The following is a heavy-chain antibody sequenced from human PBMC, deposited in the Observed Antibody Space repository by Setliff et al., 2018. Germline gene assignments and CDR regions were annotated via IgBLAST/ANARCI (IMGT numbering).Heavy chain of an antibody. J-gene: IGHJ6*03. CDR3: ARESYYYYMDV. Sequence: SSETLSLTCTVSGGSISSGSHYWSRIRQPAGKGLEWIGRIYASGSTNYNPSLKSRVTISVDMSKNQFSLKLSSVTAADTAVYYCARESYYYYMDVWGKGTTVTVSS. CDR1: GGSISSGSHY. V-gene: IGHV4-61*02. CDR2: IYASGST.